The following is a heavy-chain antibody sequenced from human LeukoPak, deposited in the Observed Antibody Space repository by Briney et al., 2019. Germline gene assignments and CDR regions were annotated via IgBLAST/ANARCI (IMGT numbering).Heavy chain of an antibody. D-gene: IGHD3-10*01. V-gene: IGHV3-72*01. CDR2: IRNKANTYIT. CDR3: ARVVDGDFDWFDY. CDR1: GFTFSNYN. J-gene: IGHJ5*01. Sequence: GGSLRLSCAASGFTFSNYNMNWVRQAPGKGLEWVGRIRNKANTYITKYAASVKGRFTISRDDSKNSLFLQMNSLKAEDTAVYFCARVVDGDFDWFDYWGQGTLVTVSS.